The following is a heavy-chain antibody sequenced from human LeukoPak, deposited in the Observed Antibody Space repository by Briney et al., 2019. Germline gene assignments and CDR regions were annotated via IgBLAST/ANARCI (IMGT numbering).Heavy chain of an antibody. CDR2: ISSSSSYI. J-gene: IGHJ4*02. V-gene: IGHV3-21*01. Sequence: GGSLRLSCAASGFTFSSYSMNWVRQAPGKGLEWVPSISSSSSYIYYADSVKGRFTISRDNAKNSLYLQMNSLRAEDTAVYYCARRGGRRYYDILTGYSQRGEFDYWGQGTLVTVSS. CDR3: ARRGGRRYYDILTGYSQRGEFDY. CDR1: GFTFSSYS. D-gene: IGHD3-9*01.